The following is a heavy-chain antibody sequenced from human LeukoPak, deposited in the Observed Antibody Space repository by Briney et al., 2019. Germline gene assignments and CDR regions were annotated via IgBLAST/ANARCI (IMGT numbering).Heavy chain of an antibody. Sequence: SVKVSCKASGGTFSSYAISWVRQAPGQGLEWMGGIIPIFGTANYAQKFQGRVTITADESTSTAYMELSSLRSEDTAVYYCARVVAYCGGDCYSRYYYYYMDVWGKGNTVTISS. J-gene: IGHJ6*03. CDR1: GGTFSSYA. CDR2: IIPIFGTA. V-gene: IGHV1-69*13. CDR3: ARVVAYCGGDCYSRYYYYYMDV. D-gene: IGHD2-21*02.